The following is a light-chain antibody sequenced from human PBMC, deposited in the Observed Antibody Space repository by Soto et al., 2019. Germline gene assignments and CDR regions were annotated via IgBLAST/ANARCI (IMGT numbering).Light chain of an antibody. J-gene: IGLJ3*02. CDR1: SSDVGSYNL. CDR3: CSYAGSSTWV. V-gene: IGLV2-23*01. Sequence: QSALTQPASVSGSPGQSITISCTAISSDVGSYNLVSWYQQHPGKAPKLMIYEGSKRPSGVSNRFSGSKSGNTASLTISGLKAEDEADYYCCSYAGSSTWVFGGGTKVTVL. CDR2: EGS.